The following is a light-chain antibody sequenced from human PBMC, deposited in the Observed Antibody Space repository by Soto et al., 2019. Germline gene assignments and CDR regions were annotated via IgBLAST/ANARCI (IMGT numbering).Light chain of an antibody. CDR2: DAS. V-gene: IGKV3-15*01. Sequence: EIVMTQSPATLSVSGGERATLSCRASQSVNSNLAWYRQKPGQAPRLLISDASTRATGVPARFSGSGSGTEFTLTISSLQSEDSGIYYCQQYNFWPPLTFGGGTKVEIK. J-gene: IGKJ4*01. CDR1: QSVNSN. CDR3: QQYNFWPPLT.